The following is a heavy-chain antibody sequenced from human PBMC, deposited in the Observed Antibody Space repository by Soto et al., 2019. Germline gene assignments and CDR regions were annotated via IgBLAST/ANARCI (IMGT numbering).Heavy chain of an antibody. Sequence: GGSLRLSCAASGFTFSSYGMHWVRQAPGKGLEWVAVISYDGSNKYYADSVKGRFTISRDNSKNTLYLQMNSLRAEDTAVYYCACSLLRGYDINGAFDYWGQGTLVTVSS. CDR3: ACSLLRGYDINGAFDY. J-gene: IGHJ4*02. D-gene: IGHD2-8*01. CDR1: GFTFSSYG. CDR2: ISYDGSNK. V-gene: IGHV3-30*03.